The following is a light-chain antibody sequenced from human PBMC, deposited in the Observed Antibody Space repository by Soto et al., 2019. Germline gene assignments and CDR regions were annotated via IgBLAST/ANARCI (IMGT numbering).Light chain of an antibody. J-gene: IGLJ2*01. CDR3: CSYADIYTA. CDR1: NIDVGRFNY. CDR2: DVT. V-gene: IGLV2-11*01. Sequence: ALAQAPPGAGAPRQAVTLSRTGNNIDVGRFNYVSWYQQHPGKAPKLIIYDVTERPSGVPDRFSASKSGNTASLTISGLQTEDEADYFCCSYADIYTAFGGGTKVTVL.